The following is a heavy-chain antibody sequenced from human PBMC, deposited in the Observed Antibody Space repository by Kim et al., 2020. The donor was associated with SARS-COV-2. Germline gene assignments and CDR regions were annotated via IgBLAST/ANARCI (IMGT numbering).Heavy chain of an antibody. D-gene: IGHD2-2*01. Sequence: ASVKVSCKASGYTFTSYGISWVRQAPGQGLEWMGWISAYNGNTNYAQKLQGRVTMTTDTSTSTAYMELRSLRSDDTAVYYCARPSGYCSSTSCYRYGMDVWGQGTTVTVSS. J-gene: IGHJ6*02. CDR2: ISAYNGNT. CDR3: ARPSGYCSSTSCYRYGMDV. CDR1: GYTFTSYG. V-gene: IGHV1-18*04.